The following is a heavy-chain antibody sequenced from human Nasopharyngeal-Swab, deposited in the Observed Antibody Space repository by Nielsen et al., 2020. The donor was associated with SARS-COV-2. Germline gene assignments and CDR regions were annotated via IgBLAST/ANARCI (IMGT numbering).Heavy chain of an antibody. J-gene: IGHJ4*02. Sequence: SETLSLTCAVYGGSFSGYYWSWIRQPPGKGLEWIGEINHSGSTNYNPSLKSRVPISVDTSKNQFSLKLSSVTAADTAVYYCARGRDDSSGYYRLFDYWGQGTLVTVSS. CDR3: ARGRDDSSGYYRLFDY. CDR2: INHSGST. D-gene: IGHD3-22*01. CDR1: GGSFSGYY. V-gene: IGHV4-34*01.